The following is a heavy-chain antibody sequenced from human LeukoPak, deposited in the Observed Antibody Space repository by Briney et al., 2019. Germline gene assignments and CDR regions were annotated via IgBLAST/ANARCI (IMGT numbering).Heavy chain of an antibody. CDR3: ARVTRWAGLDF. Sequence: PSETLSLTCNVSGGSISSGDKYWSWNRQPPGKGLEWIGYIYYSGSTYHNPSLKSLLTISVDTSENQFFLHLTSVTAADTAVYFCARVTRWAGLDFWGQGTLVTVSS. CDR1: GGSISSGDKY. V-gene: IGHV4-30-4*01. D-gene: IGHD2-21*02. CDR2: IYYSGST. J-gene: IGHJ4*02.